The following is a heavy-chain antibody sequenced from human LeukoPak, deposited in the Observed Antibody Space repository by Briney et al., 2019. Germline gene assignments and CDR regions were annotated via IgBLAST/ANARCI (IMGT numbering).Heavy chain of an antibody. CDR2: IIPVFGTT. D-gene: IGHD3-22*01. J-gene: IGHJ4*02. CDR1: GGTFSSYA. Sequence: SVKVSCKASGGTFSSYAVSWVRLTPGQGLEWLGGIIPVFGTTTYAQKFRAKVTMTADKSTNTAYLEISSLTSDDTAVYYCARCSPGDSSNFYAVLQYWGQGTQVTVST. CDR3: ARCSPGDSSNFYAVLQY. V-gene: IGHV1-69*06.